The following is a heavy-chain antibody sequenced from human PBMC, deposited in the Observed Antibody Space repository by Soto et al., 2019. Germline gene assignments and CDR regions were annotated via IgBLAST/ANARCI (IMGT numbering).Heavy chain of an antibody. J-gene: IGHJ4*02. CDR2: FDPEDGET. CDR3: ATDSYYDSSGYPLGY. V-gene: IGHV1-24*01. CDR1: GYTLTELS. D-gene: IGHD3-22*01. Sequence: GASVKVSCKVSGYTLTELSMHWVRQAPGKGQEWMRGFDPEDGETIYAQKIQGRVTMTEDTSTDTAYMELSSLRSEDTAVYYCATDSYYDSSGYPLGYWGQGTLVTVSS.